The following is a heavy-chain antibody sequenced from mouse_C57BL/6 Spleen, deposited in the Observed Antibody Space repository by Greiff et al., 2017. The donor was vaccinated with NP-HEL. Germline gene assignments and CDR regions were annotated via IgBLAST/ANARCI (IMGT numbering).Heavy chain of an antibody. J-gene: IGHJ2*01. V-gene: IGHV1-61*01. D-gene: IGHD1-1*01. Sequence: VQLQQPGAELVRPGSSVKLSCKASGYTFTNYWMDWVKQRPGQGLEWIGNIYPSDSETHYNQKFKDKATLTVDKYSSTAYMQLSSLTSEDSAVYYCARWHYGNNYFDYWGQGTTLTVSS. CDR3: ARWHYGNNYFDY. CDR2: IYPSDSET. CDR1: GYTFTNYW.